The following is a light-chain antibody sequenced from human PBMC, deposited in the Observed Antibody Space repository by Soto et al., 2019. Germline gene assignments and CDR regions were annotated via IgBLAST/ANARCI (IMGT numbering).Light chain of an antibody. CDR3: QHYVRSPPSWT. V-gene: IGKV3-20*01. CDR2: DAS. J-gene: IGKJ1*01. Sequence: ETVLTQSPGTLSLSPGERATLSCRASQSVSSSYLAWYQQKPGQAPRLLIYDASSRATGIPDRFSGSGSGTDFTLTISRLEPEDSAVYYCQHYVRSPPSWTFGQGTKVEIK. CDR1: QSVSSSY.